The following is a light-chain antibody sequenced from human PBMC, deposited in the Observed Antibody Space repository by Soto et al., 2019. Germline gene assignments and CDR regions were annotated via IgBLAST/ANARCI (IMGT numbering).Light chain of an antibody. CDR2: GNT. J-gene: IGLJ3*02. CDR3: QSYDSRMSGWV. Sequence: QSVLTQPPSASGTPGQTVTISCSGTSSNIESDHVSWYQQLPGTAPKLLIYGNTNRPSGVPDRFSGSKSGTSASLAITGLQAEDEADYYCQSYDSRMSGWVFGGGTKLTVL. CDR1: SSNIESDH. V-gene: IGLV1-40*01.